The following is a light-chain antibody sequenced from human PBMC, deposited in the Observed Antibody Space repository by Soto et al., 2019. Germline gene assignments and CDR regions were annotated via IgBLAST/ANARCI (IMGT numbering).Light chain of an antibody. V-gene: IGKV3-11*01. CDR1: QSVSNS. CDR3: QQRSNWPPLFT. J-gene: IGKJ3*01. CDR2: DAS. Sequence: EIVLTQSPATLSLSPGERATLSCRASQSVSNSLAWYQQNPGQAPRLLIYDASNRATGVPARFSGSGSGTEFILTISSLEPEDVAVYYCQQRSNWPPLFTFGPGTKVEIK.